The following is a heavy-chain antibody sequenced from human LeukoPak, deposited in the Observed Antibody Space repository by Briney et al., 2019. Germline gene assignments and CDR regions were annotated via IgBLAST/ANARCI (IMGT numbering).Heavy chain of an antibody. CDR3: ASFGDCSSTSCFSFDY. CDR2: ISSSSSYI. D-gene: IGHD2-2*01. CDR1: GFTFSSYS. J-gene: IGHJ4*02. V-gene: IGHV3-21*01. Sequence: KPGGSLRLSCAASGFTFSSYSMNWVRQAPGKGLEWVSSISSSSSYIYYADSVKGRFTISRDSAKNSLYLQMNSLRAEDTAVYYCASFGDCSSTSCFSFDYWGQGTLVTVSS.